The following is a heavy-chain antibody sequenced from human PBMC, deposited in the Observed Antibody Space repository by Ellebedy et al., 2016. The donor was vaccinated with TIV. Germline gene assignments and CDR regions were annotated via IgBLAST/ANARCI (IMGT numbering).Heavy chain of an antibody. CDR1: GGSISSYY. D-gene: IGHD1-1*01. Sequence: SETLSLTXTVSGGSISSYYWGWIRRPPGGALEWIGYSYYRGSTHYNPSLKSRVDISLDASQNQFWLTLTSVTAADTAMYYCARWPASGTGPHWYGIDPWGQGILVTVSS. V-gene: IGHV4-59*01. CDR3: ARWPASGTGPHWYGIDP. CDR2: SYYRGST. J-gene: IGHJ5*02.